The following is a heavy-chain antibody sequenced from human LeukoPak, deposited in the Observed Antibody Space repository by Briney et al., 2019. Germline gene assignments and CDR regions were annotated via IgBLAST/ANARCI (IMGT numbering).Heavy chain of an antibody. J-gene: IGHJ2*01. V-gene: IGHV4-59*08. CDR2: ISNTGST. Sequence: PSETLSLTCTVSGTSISSSHWGWIRQPPGKGLECLGYISNTGSTTYNPSLKSRVTISLDTSKNQFSLELKSVTAADTAVYYCARRAAANWYFDLWGRGTLVTVSS. CDR1: GTSISSSH. D-gene: IGHD6-25*01. CDR3: ARRAAANWYFDL.